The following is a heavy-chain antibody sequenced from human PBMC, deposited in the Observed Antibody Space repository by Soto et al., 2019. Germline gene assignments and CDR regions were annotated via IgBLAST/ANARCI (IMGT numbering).Heavy chain of an antibody. CDR1: AFTFNNYA. J-gene: IGHJ5*02. CDR2: IGGSGRTT. V-gene: IGHV3-23*01. CDR3: AKSRYSDSSGDFYDP. D-gene: IGHD3-22*01. Sequence: GGSLRFSCAASAFTFNNYAMSWVRQAPGKGLEWVSGIGGSGRTTYYADSVKGRFTISRDNSNNTLFLQMNSLRAEDTAVYYCAKSRYSDSSGDFYDPWGQGTLVTVSS.